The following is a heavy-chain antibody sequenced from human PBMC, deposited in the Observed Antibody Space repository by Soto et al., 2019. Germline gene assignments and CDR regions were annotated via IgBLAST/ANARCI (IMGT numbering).Heavy chain of an antibody. Sequence: QVQLVESGGGVVQPGRSLRLSCAASGFTFSRGAMHWVRQAPGKGLEWVAVISYDGTNKYYTDSVKGRFTISRDNSKNTLYLQMNSLKPEDAAVYYCVRDKYSNYVNYFDPWGQGTLVTVSS. J-gene: IGHJ5*02. CDR1: GFTFSRGA. D-gene: IGHD4-4*01. CDR3: VRDKYSNYVNYFDP. CDR2: ISYDGTNK. V-gene: IGHV3-30-3*01.